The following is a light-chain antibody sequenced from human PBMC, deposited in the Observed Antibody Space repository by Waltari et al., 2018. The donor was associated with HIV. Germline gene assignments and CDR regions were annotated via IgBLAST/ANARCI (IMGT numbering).Light chain of an antibody. J-gene: IGKJ4*01. CDR1: QTVPNNF. CDR3: QQYGNSFPLT. Sequence: EIVLTHSPGTLSLSQGERASLSCTTSQTVPNNFLAWYQQKPGQTPRLLIYETSTRAAGIPGRFSSSGSATHFTLTIARLEPEDFAVYYCQQYGNSFPLTFGGGTKVEI. V-gene: IGKV3-20*01. CDR2: ETS.